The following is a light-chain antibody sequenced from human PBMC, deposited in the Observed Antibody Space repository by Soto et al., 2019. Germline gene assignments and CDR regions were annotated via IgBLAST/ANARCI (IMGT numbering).Light chain of an antibody. J-gene: IGKJ4*01. CDR2: AAS. CDR3: LQHNTYPFT. CDR1: QGIGNY. V-gene: IGKV1-17*01. Sequence: IQMTQSPSSLSASVRGRVTITCRARQGIGNYLGWYRQKPGKAPKRLIYAASKLEGGVSSRFSGSGSGTEFTLTISSLHPEDFATYYCLQHNTYPFTFGGGTEVEIK.